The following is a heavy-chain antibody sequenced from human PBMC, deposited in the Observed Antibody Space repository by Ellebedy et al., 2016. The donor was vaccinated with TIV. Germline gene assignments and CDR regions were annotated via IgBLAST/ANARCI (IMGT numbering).Heavy chain of an antibody. V-gene: IGHV3-66*01. CDR2: IYSGGTT. Sequence: GESLKISCAASGFTFSSYAMSWVRQAPGKGLEWVSAIYSGGTTYYADSVKGRFTISRDNSKNTLYLQMNSLRVEDTAVYYCARDGTVTTPTYFDYWGQGTLVTVSS. CDR3: ARDGTVTTPTYFDY. D-gene: IGHD4-11*01. J-gene: IGHJ4*02. CDR1: GFTFSSYA.